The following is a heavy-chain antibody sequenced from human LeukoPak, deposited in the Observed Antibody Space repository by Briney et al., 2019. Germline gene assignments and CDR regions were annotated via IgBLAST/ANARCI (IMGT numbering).Heavy chain of an antibody. CDR1: GDSISSSHYY. CDR3: ARGSQSLGYCSGGSCRAKIFDY. J-gene: IGHJ4*02. Sequence: SETLSLTCTVSGDSISSSHYYWGWIRQPPGMGLEWIGSIYYSGITYYNPSVMSRVTVSVDTSKNQFSLKLSSVTAADTAVYYCARGSQSLGYCSGGSCRAKIFDYWGQGTLVTVSS. V-gene: IGHV4-39*01. D-gene: IGHD2-15*01. CDR2: IYYSGIT.